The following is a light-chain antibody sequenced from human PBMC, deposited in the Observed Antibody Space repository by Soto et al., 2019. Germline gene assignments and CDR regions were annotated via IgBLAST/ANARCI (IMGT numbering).Light chain of an antibody. J-gene: IGKJ4*01. CDR1: QGISDY. CDR3: QQFNAYQLT. CDR2: GVS. V-gene: IGKV1-9*01. Sequence: DIPLTQSPSFLSASVGDRVTISCRASQGISDYLAWYQQKPGKAPKLLIYGVSTLQSGVPSRFSGSASGTEFTLTISSLQPEDLATYFCQQFNAYQLTFGGGTKLEIK.